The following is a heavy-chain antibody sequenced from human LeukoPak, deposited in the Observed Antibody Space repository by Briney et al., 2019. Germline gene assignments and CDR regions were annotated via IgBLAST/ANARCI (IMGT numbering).Heavy chain of an antibody. CDR1: GGTFSSYA. V-gene: IGHV1-69*13. J-gene: IGHJ6*03. Sequence: SVKVSCKASGGTFSSYAISWVRQAPGQGLEWMGGIIPIFGTANYAQKFQGRVTITADESTSTAYMELSSLRSEDTAVYYCASTYSNGYYYYYMDVWGKGTTVTVSS. CDR3: ASTYSNGYYYYYMDV. D-gene: IGHD6-19*01. CDR2: IIPIFGTA.